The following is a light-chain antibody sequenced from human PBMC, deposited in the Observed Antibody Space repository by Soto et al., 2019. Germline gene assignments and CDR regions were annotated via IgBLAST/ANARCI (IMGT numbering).Light chain of an antibody. CDR2: DVS. J-gene: IGLJ3*02. CDR3: HSNTSTRFPVV. CDR1: SSDVGGYNS. V-gene: IGLV2-14*03. Sequence: QSALTQPASVSGSPGQSITISCTGTSSDVGGYNSVSWYQQHPGRAPKLMIYDVSNRPSGVSNRFSGSKSGNTASLTISGLQAEDGADYYRHSNTSTRFPVVFGGGTKLTVL.